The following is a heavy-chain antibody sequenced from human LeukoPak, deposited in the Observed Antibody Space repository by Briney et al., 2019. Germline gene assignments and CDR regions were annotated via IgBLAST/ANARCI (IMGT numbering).Heavy chain of an antibody. CDR2: IYHSGST. Sequence: SETLSLTCAVSGYSISSGYYWGWIRQPPGKGLEWIGSIYHSGSTYYNPSLKSRVTISVDTSKNQFSLKLSSVTAADTAVYYCARDRRGYCSGGSCSNWFDPWGQGTLVTVSS. D-gene: IGHD2-15*01. V-gene: IGHV4-38-2*02. J-gene: IGHJ5*02. CDR1: GYSISSGYY. CDR3: ARDRRGYCSGGSCSNWFDP.